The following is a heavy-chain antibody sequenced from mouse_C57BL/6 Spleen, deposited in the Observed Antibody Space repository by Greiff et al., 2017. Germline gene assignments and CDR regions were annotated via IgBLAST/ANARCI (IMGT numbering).Heavy chain of an antibody. CDR3: ARAIYEAPLAC. CDR1: GFTFSDYG. CDR2: ISSGSSTI. V-gene: IGHV5-17*01. D-gene: IGHD2-3*01. Sequence: EVKLVESGGGLVKPGGSLKLSCAASGFTFSDYGMHWVRQDTAKGLEWVAYISSGSSTIYYADTVKGRFTISRDNAKNTLFLQMTSLRSEDTAMYCCARAIYEAPLACWGQGTLVTVSA. J-gene: IGHJ3*01.